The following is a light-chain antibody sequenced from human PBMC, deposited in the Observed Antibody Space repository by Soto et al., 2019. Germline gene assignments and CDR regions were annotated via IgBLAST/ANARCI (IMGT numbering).Light chain of an antibody. V-gene: IGKV1-27*01. CDR2: AAS. CDR1: QGISNY. J-gene: IGKJ1*01. CDR3: QKYNSATWT. Sequence: DIQMTQSPSSLSTSVGDRVTITCRASQGISNYLAWYQQKPGKVPKLLIYAASTLQSGVPSRFSGSGSGTDFTLTISSLQPEDVATYYCQKYNSATWTSGQGTKVDIK.